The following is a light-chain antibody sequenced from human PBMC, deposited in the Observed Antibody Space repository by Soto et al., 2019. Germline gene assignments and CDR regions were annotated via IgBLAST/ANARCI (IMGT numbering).Light chain of an antibody. CDR3: SSYTTNNTVL. Sequence: QSVLTQPASVSGSPGQSITISCTGSSSDVGGYNYVSWYQQHPGKAPKLMIFDVSNRPSGVSNRFSGSKSGDSASLTISGLQAEDEADYYCSSYTTNNTVLFGGGTQLTVL. CDR2: DVS. J-gene: IGLJ2*01. V-gene: IGLV2-14*01. CDR1: SSDVGGYNY.